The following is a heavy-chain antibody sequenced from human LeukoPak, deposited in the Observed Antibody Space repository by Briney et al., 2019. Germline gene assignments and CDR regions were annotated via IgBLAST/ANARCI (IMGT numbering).Heavy chain of an antibody. CDR1: GGSISSSSYY. D-gene: IGHD6-19*01. CDR3: ARYSSGSTASYYYYYYGMDV. Sequence: SETLSLTCTVSGGSISSSSYYWGWIRQPPGKGLEWIGSIYYSGSTYYNPSLKSRVTISVDTSKNQFSLKLSSVTAADTAVYYCARYSSGSTASYYYYYYGMDVWGQGTTVTVSS. V-gene: IGHV4-39*01. J-gene: IGHJ6*02. CDR2: IYYSGST.